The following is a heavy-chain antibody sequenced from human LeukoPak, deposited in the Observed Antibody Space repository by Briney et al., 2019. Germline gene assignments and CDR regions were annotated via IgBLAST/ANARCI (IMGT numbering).Heavy chain of an antibody. Sequence: SATLSLSCAASGESFSGYYWSWVRQPPGKGLEWIGEINHSGGTTYNPSLMSGVTISAAAYTNKFSLKLSSVTAADTTVYYCSGLRGLMVRGCSRWFDPWGQGTLVTVSS. D-gene: IGHD3-10*01. CDR3: SGLRGLMVRGCSRWFDP. V-gene: IGHV4-34*01. J-gene: IGHJ5*02. CDR1: GESFSGYY. CDR2: INHSGGT.